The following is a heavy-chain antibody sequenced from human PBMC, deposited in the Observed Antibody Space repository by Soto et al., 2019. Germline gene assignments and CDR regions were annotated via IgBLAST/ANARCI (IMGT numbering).Heavy chain of an antibody. V-gene: IGHV4-34*01. Sequence: SETLSLTCAVYGGSFSGYYWSWIRQPPGKGLEWIGEINHSGSTNYNPSLKGRVTISVDTSKNQFSLKLSSVTAADTAVYYCARAKGDRGYCSSTSCYAQGYYMDVWGKGTTVTVSS. CDR2: INHSGST. CDR3: ARAKGDRGYCSSTSCYAQGYYMDV. D-gene: IGHD2-2*01. CDR1: GGSFSGYY. J-gene: IGHJ6*03.